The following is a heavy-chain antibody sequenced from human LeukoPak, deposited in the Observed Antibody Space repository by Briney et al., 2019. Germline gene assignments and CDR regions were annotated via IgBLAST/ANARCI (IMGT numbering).Heavy chain of an antibody. J-gene: IGHJ3*02. CDR1: GFTFTNYD. D-gene: IGHD6-13*01. CDR2: ISSSSSDI. V-gene: IGHV3-21*01. CDR3: VGWINRIAAAGTHDAFDI. Sequence: PGGSLRLSCAASGFTFTNYDMSWVRQAPGKGLEWVSSISSSSSDIYYADSVKGRFTISRDNAKNSLYLQMNSLRAEDTAVYYCVGWINRIAAAGTHDAFDIWGQGTKVTVSS.